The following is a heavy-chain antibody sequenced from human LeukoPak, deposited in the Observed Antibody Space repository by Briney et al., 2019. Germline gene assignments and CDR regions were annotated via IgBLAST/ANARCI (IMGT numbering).Heavy chain of an antibody. CDR1: GGSFSGYY. V-gene: IGHV4-34*01. CDR2: INHSGST. Sequence: SETLSLTCAVYGGSFSGYYWGWIRQPPGKGLEWIGEINHSGSTNYNPSLKSRVTISVDTSKNQFSLKLSSVTAADTAVYYFARGSYDSSGTKDWFDPWGQGTLVTVSS. D-gene: IGHD3-22*01. CDR3: ARGSYDSSGTKDWFDP. J-gene: IGHJ5*02.